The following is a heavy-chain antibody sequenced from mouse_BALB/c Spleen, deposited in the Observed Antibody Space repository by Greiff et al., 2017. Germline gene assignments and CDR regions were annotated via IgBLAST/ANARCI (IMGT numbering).Heavy chain of an antibody. Sequence: EVHLVESGGGLVQPGGSLRLSCATSGFTFTDYYMSWVRQPPGKALEWLGFIRNKANGYTTEYSASVKGRFTISRDNSQSILYLQMNTLRAEDSATYYCAREDYYGSSFDYWGQGTTLTVSS. D-gene: IGHD1-1*01. CDR2: IRNKANGYTT. CDR1: GFTFTDYY. V-gene: IGHV7-3*02. J-gene: IGHJ2*01. CDR3: AREDYYGSSFDY.